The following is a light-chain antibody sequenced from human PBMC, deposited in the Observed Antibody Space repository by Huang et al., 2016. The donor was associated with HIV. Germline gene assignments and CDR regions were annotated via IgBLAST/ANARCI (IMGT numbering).Light chain of an antibody. CDR3: QQTFSVPLT. V-gene: IGKV1-39*01. J-gene: IGKJ4*01. CDR1: QSLNNY. CDR2: SAS. Sequence: DLQMTQSPSSLSASVGDRVTITCRASQSLNNYLNWYQQKPGKAPNFLIYSASTLQSGVPPRFRGGVSGTVSTLTISNQQPEDYATYYCQQTFSVPLTFGGGTNVEIK.